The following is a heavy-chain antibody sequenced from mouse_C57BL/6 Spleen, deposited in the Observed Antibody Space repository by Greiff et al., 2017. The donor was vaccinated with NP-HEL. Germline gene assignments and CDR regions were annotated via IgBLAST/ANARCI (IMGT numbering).Heavy chain of an antibody. V-gene: IGHV1-4*01. Sequence: VQLQQSGAELARPGASVKMSCKASGYTFTSYTMHWVKQRPGQGLEWIGYINPSSGYTKYNQKFKDKATLTADKSSSTAYMQLSILTSDDSAVYYCAREDDFAMDYWGQGTSVTVSS. CDR3: AREDDFAMDY. J-gene: IGHJ4*01. CDR2: INPSSGYT. CDR1: GYTFTSYT.